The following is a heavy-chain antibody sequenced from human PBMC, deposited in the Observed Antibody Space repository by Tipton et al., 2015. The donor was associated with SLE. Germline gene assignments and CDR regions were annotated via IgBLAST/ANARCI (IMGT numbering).Heavy chain of an antibody. Sequence: SLRLSCAASGFTFSSYWMSWVRQAPGKGLEWVANIKQDGSEKYYVDSVKGRFTISRDNAKNSLYLQMNSLRAEDTAVYYCARFLTDEIAAALDYWGQGTLVTVPS. D-gene: IGHD6-13*01. CDR1: GFTFSSYW. CDR3: ARFLTDEIAAALDY. V-gene: IGHV3-7*03. CDR2: IKQDGSEK. J-gene: IGHJ4*02.